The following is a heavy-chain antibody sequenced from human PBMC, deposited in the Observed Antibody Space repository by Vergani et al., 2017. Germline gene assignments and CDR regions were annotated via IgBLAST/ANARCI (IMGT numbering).Heavy chain of an antibody. J-gene: IGHJ6*03. V-gene: IGHV4-39*01. D-gene: IGHD6-13*01. CDR1: GGSIRSTFYY. CDR2: IYYSGST. Sequence: QLQLQESDPGLVKPSETLSLTCTVSGGSIRSTFYYWGWIRQPPGKGLEWIGTIYYSGSTYYNPSLKSRVTISVDTSKNQFSLQLNSVTAADTAVYYCARHKEQLVPVNYYYYYYMDVWGKGTTVTVSS. CDR3: ARHKEQLVPVNYYYYYYMDV.